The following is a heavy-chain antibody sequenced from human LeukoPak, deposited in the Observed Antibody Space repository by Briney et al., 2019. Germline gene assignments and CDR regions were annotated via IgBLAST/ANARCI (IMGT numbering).Heavy chain of an antibody. D-gene: IGHD3-9*01. CDR3: TAEKYFALDV. CDR1: GLPFRASW. J-gene: IGHJ6*04. V-gene: IGHV3-15*01. Sequence: PGGSLRLSCAAPGLPFRASWMSWVRRAPGKGLEWVGRIKRTSDGGTTEYAAPVNGRFTISRDDSKNMLFLQMNSLKTEDTAVYYCTAEKYFALDVWGKGTTVTVSS. CDR2: IKRTSDGGTT.